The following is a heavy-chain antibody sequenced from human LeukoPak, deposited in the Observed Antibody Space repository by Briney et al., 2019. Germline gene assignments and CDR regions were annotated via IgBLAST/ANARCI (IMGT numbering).Heavy chain of an antibody. CDR1: GGSISSGDYY. CDR2: IYYSGST. J-gene: IGHJ2*01. CDR3: ARDFHCSSTSCYYRWYFDL. Sequence: SETLSLTCTVSGGSISSGDYYWSWIRQPPGKGLEWIGYIYYSGSTYYNPSLKSRVTISVDTSKNQFSLKLSSVTAADTAVYYCARDFHCSSTSCYYRWYFDLWGCGTLVTVSS. D-gene: IGHD2-2*01. V-gene: IGHV4-30-4*01.